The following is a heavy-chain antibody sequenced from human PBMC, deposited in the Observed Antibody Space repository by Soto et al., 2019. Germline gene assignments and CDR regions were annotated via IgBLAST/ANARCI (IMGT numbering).Heavy chain of an antibody. D-gene: IGHD2-8*01. Sequence: EVQLLESGGGLVQPGGSLRLSCAASGFTFSSYAMSWVRQAPGKGLEWVSAISGSGGSTYYADSVKGRFTISRDNSKNTLYLQMNSLGAEDTAVYYCAKENGVFAAVDKYFDYWGQGTLVTVSS. V-gene: IGHV3-23*01. J-gene: IGHJ4*02. CDR1: GFTFSSYA. CDR3: AKENGVFAAVDKYFDY. CDR2: ISGSGGST.